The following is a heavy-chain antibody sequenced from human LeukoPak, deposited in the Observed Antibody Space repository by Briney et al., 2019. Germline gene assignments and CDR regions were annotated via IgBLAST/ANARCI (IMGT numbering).Heavy chain of an antibody. D-gene: IGHD1-26*01. CDR1: GYSFTTYW. Sequence: GESLKISCKGSGYSFTTYWIGWVRPMPGKGLEWMGIIYPGDSEIRYSPSFQGQVTIAADKSTSTAYLQWSSLKASDTAMYYCARLMSIVGAQRFDYWGQGTLVTVSS. V-gene: IGHV5-51*01. CDR2: IYPGDSEI. CDR3: ARLMSIVGAQRFDY. J-gene: IGHJ4*02.